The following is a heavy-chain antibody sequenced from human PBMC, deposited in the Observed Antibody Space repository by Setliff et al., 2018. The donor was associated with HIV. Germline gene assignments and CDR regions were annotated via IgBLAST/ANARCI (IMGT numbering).Heavy chain of an antibody. CDR3: ARDLGGLHPAYMDV. D-gene: IGHD3-16*01. Sequence: SETLSLTCTVSGGSIRSYYWSWIRQPPGKGLEWIGYIYYSGSTNYNPSLKSRVTISVDTSKNQFSLKLSSVTAADTAVYYCARDLGGLHPAYMDVWGKGPTVT. V-gene: IGHV4-59*12. J-gene: IGHJ6*03. CDR1: GGSIRSYY. CDR2: IYYSGST.